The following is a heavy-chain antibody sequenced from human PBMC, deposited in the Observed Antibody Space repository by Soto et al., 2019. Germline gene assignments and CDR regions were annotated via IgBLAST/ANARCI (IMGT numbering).Heavy chain of an antibody. CDR3: ARPLWRDDYNWGYFDL. V-gene: IGHV3-30-3*01. CDR2: ISYDGSNK. D-gene: IGHD4-4*01. Sequence: QVQLVESGGGVVQPGRSLRLSCAASGFTFSSYAMHWVRQVPGKGLEWVAVISYDGSNKYYADSVKGRFTISRDNSKNTLYLQKNSLRAEDTAVYYCARPLWRDDYNWGYFDLWGRGTLVTVSP. CDR1: GFTFSSYA. J-gene: IGHJ2*01.